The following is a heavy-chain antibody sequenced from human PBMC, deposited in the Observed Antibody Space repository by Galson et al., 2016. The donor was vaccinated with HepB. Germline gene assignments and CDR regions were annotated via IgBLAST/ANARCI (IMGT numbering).Heavy chain of an antibody. CDR2: IYWDDDS. Sequence: PALVKPTQTLTLTCTFSGFSLSTNGVGVGWIRQPPGKALEWLALIYWDDDSRHRPSLRNRLNITRDTSKNQVVLRMTNVDPVDTATYYCVHKEASFDYWGQGTLVTVSS. CDR1: GFSLSTNGVG. CDR3: VHKEASFDY. V-gene: IGHV2-5*02. J-gene: IGHJ4*02.